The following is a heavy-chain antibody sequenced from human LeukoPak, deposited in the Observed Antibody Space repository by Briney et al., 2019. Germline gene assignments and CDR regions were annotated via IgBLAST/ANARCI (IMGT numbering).Heavy chain of an antibody. J-gene: IGHJ4*02. CDR1: GYSFTSYW. CDR3: ARRGAAAGRVFDY. D-gene: IGHD6-13*01. CDR2: IYPGDSDT. V-gene: IGHV5-51*01. Sequence: GESLKISCKGSGYSFTSYWIGWVRQMPGKGLEWMGIIYPGDSDTRYIPSFQGQVTISADKSISTAYLQWSSLKASDTAMYYCARRGAAAGRVFDYWGQGTLVTVSS.